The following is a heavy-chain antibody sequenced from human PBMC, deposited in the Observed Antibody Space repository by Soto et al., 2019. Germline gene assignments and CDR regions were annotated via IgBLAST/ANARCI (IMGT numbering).Heavy chain of an antibody. CDR1: GGTFSSYA. CDR3: ARAVRDELRYFDWLFLDY. V-gene: IGHV1-69*13. CDR2: IIPIFGTA. D-gene: IGHD3-9*01. J-gene: IGHJ4*02. Sequence: SVKVSCKASGGTFSSYAISWVRQAPGQGLEWMGGIIPIFGTANYAQKFQGRVTITADESTSTAYMELSSLRSEDTAVYYCARAVRDELRYFDWLFLDYWGQGTLVTVSS.